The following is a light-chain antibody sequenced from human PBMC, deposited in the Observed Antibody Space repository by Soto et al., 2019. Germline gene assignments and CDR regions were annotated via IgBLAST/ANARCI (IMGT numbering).Light chain of an antibody. CDR1: KLGDKY. CDR3: QAWDSGTDHVV. Sequence: SYELTQPPSVSVSPGQTATITCSGDKLGDKYNAWYQQRPGQSRVLVIYHDTKRPSGIPERFSGSNSGHTATLTISGTQAMDEADYYCQAWDSGTDHVVFGGGTKLTVL. CDR2: HDT. J-gene: IGLJ2*01. V-gene: IGLV3-1*01.